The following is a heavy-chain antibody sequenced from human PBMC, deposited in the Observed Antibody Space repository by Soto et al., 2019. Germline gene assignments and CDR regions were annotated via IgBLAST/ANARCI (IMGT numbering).Heavy chain of an antibody. CDR2: IYYSGSA. J-gene: IGHJ4*02. V-gene: IGHV4-59*08. Sequence: PSETLSLTCTVSGGSISNYYWSWIRQPPGKGLEWIGYIYYSGSAYYNPSLKSRVTISVDTSKNQFSLKLTSVTAADTAVYHCARHVGNSPPGSWGQGTLVTVSS. CDR3: ARHVGNSPPGS. CDR1: GGSISNYY. D-gene: IGHD1-26*01.